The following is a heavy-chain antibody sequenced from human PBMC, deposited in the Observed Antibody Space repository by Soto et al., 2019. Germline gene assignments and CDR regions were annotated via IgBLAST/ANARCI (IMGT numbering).Heavy chain of an antibody. CDR3: ARGPLSSPYYYYYGMDV. Sequence: QVQLQQWGAGLLKPSETLSLTCAVYGGSFSGYYWSWIRQPPGKGLEWIGEINQSGSTNYNPSLKSRVTISVDTSKNQFSLKLSSVTAADTAVYYCARGPLSSPYYYYYGMDVWGQGTTVTVSS. J-gene: IGHJ6*02. D-gene: IGHD6-6*01. CDR2: INQSGST. CDR1: GGSFSGYY. V-gene: IGHV4-34*01.